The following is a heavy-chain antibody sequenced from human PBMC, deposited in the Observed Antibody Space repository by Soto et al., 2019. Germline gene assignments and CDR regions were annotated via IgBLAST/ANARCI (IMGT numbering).Heavy chain of an antibody. D-gene: IGHD1-1*01. J-gene: IGHJ6*02. CDR2: IWYDGSNK. CDR3: ARDQPPGTWGDYYDYGMDV. CDR1: GFTFSSYW. V-gene: IGHV3-33*08. Sequence: GGSLRLSCAASGFTFSSYWMSWVRQAPGKGLEWVAVIWYDGSNKYYADSVKGRFTISRDNSKNTRYLQMNSLRAEDTAVYYWARDQPPGTWGDYYDYGMDVWGQGTTVTVSS.